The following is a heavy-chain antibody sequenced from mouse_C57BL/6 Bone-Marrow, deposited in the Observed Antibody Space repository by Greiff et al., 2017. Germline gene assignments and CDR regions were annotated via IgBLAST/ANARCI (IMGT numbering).Heavy chain of an antibody. CDR2: ISGGGGNT. CDR3: SRQVTTVLATKYFDV. V-gene: IGHV5-9*01. CDR1: GFTFSSYT. J-gene: IGHJ1*03. D-gene: IGHD1-1*01. Sequence: EVQRVESGGGLVKPGGSLKLSCAASGFTFSSYTMSWVRQTPEKRLQWVAAISGGGGNTYYPDSVKGRFTISRDNDKNILYLQMSIRRSEYTALYYFSRQVTTVLATKYFDVWGTGTTVTVSS.